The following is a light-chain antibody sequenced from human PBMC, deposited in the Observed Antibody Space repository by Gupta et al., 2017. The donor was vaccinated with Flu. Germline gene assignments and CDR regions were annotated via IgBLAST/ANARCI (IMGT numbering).Light chain of an antibody. CDR3: QQFSGALRT. J-gene: IGKJ1*01. CDR1: QGISSS. CDR2: GTS. Sequence: DIKLTQSPSFLSASIGDRVTITCRASQGISSSLAWYQQKPGKAPKVLIYGTSTLQSGVPSRFSGSGSGTEFTLTISSLQPEDFATYYCQQFSGALRTFGLGTXVEVK. V-gene: IGKV1-9*01.